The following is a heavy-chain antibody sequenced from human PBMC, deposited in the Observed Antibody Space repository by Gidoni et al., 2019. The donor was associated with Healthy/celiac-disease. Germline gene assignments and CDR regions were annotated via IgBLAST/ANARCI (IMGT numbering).Heavy chain of an antibody. CDR3: AGHYGDYSDAFDI. CDR2: SSGSGGST. Sequence: EVQLLASGGVLVQPGGSLRRSCAASGLIFSNYAMNWVRQAQGKGLEWVSGSSGSGGSTYYADSVKGRFTISRDNSKNTLYLQMSSLRAEDTALYYCAGHYGDYSDAFDIWGQGTMVTVSS. CDR1: GLIFSNYA. V-gene: IGHV3-23*01. D-gene: IGHD4-17*01. J-gene: IGHJ3*02.